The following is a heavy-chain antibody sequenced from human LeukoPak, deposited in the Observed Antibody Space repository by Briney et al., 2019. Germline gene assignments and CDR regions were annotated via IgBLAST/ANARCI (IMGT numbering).Heavy chain of an antibody. CDR3: ARGPTRYCSGGSCYGEYYFDY. Sequence: GASVKVSCKASGYTFTSYDINWVRQASGQGGEWMGWMNPNSGNRGYAQRFQGRVTMTRNTSISTAYMELSSLRSEDTAVYYRARGPTRYCSGGSCYGEYYFDYWGQGTLVTVSS. V-gene: IGHV1-8*01. CDR1: GYTFTSYD. CDR2: MNPNSGNR. D-gene: IGHD2-15*01. J-gene: IGHJ4*02.